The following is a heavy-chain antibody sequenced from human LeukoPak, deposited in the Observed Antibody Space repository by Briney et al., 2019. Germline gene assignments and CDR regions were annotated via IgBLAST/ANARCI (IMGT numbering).Heavy chain of an antibody. CDR1: GGSFSGYY. CDR2: INPSGST. CDR3: VRGSRVYCGGDCYYY. V-gene: IGHV4-34*01. J-gene: IGHJ4*02. Sequence: SETLSLTCTVFGGSFSGYYWSWIRQPPDKGLEWIGEINPSGSTNYNPSLKTRVTISTDTSKNHFSLNLNSVTAADTGVYYCVRGSRVYCGGDCYYYWGQGTLVSVSS. D-gene: IGHD2-21*02.